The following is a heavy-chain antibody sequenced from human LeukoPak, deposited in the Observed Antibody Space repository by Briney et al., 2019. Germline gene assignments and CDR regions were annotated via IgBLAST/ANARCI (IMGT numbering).Heavy chain of an antibody. J-gene: IGHJ6*02. CDR1: GFTFSGYS. CDR2: ISSSSSTI. CDR3: AGDSGVTYLYYYYGMDV. Sequence: GSLRLSCAASGFTFSGYSMNWVRQAPGKGLEWVSYISSSSSTIYYADSVKGRFTISRDNAKNSLYLQMNSLRAEDTAVYYCAGDSGVTYLYYYYGMDVWGQGTTVTVSS. V-gene: IGHV3-48*01. D-gene: IGHD1-26*01.